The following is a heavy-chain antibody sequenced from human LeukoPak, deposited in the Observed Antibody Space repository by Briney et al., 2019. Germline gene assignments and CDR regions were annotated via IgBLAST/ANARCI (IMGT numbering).Heavy chain of an antibody. CDR2: ISSSGSTI. J-gene: IGHJ4*02. CDR3: ARAAYYYDSSGYYAH. CDR1: GFTFSDYY. D-gene: IGHD3-22*01. V-gene: IGHV3-11*01. Sequence: GGSLRLSCAASGFTFSDYYMSWIRQAPGKGPEWVSYISSSGSTIYYADSVKGRFTISRDNAKNSLYLQMNSLRAEDTAVYYCARAAYYYDSSGYYAHWGQGTLVTVSS.